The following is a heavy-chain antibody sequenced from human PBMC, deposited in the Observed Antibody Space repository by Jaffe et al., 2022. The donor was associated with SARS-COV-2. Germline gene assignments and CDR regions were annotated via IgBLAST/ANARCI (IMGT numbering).Heavy chain of an antibody. CDR1: GFSLSTSGMC. D-gene: IGHD5-12*01. CDR3: ARGGYSGPCSVFDP. CDR2: IDWDDDK. J-gene: IGHJ5*02. Sequence: QVTLRESGPALVKPTQTLTLTCTFSGFSLSTSGMCVSWIRQPPGKALEWLALIDWDDDKYYSTSLKTRLTISKDTSKNQVVLTMTNMDPVDTATYYCARGGYSGPCSVFDPWGQGTLVTVSS. V-gene: IGHV2-70*01.